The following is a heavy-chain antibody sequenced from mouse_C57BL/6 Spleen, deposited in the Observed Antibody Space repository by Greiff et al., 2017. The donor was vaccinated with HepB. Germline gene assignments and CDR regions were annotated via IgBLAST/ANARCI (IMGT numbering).Heavy chain of an antibody. J-gene: IGHJ2*01. CDR3: ARGAHYGNYVS. Sequence: QVQLQQSGAELVKPGASVKISCKASGYAFSSYWMNWVKQRPGKGLEWIGQIYPGDGDTNYNGKFKGKATLTADKSSSTAYMQLSSLTSEDSAVYFCARGAHYGNYVSWGQGTTLTVSS. CDR2: IYPGDGDT. CDR1: GYAFSSYW. D-gene: IGHD2-1*01. V-gene: IGHV1-80*01.